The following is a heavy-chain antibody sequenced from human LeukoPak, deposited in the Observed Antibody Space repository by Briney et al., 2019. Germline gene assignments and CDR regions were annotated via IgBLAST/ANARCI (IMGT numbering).Heavy chain of an antibody. Sequence: GASVKVSCKASGYTFTNYYMHWVRQAPGQGLEWMGIINPSGGSTSYAQKFQGRVTMTRDTSTSTVYMALSSLRSEDTAVNYCVRVDYYGDYPDYWGQGTLVTVSS. D-gene: IGHD4-17*01. CDR1: GYTFTNYY. V-gene: IGHV1-46*01. J-gene: IGHJ4*02. CDR2: INPSGGST. CDR3: VRVDYYGDYPDY.